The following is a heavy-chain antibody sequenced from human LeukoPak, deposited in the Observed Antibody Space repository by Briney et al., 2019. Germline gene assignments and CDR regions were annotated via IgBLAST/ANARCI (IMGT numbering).Heavy chain of an antibody. D-gene: IGHD2-2*01. CDR2: ISAYNGNT. V-gene: IGHV1-18*01. CDR3: AREYCSSTSCHGLFDY. J-gene: IGHJ4*02. Sequence: ASVTVSCTASGYTFTSYGISWVRQAPGQGLEWMGWISAYNGNTNYAQKLQGRVTMTTDTSTSTAYMELRGLRSDDTAVYYCAREYCSSTSCHGLFDYWGQGTLVTVSS. CDR1: GYTFTSYG.